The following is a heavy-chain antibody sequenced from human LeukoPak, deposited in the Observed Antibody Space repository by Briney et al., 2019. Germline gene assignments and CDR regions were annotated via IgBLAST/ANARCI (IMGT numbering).Heavy chain of an antibody. Sequence: SETLSLTCTVSGGSISSGDYYWRWIRQPPGKGLEWIGYIYYSGSTYYNPSLKSRVTISVDTSKNQFSLKLSSVTAADTAVYYCARDRPGGGVAGFDYWGQGTLVTVSS. V-gene: IGHV4-30-4*01. D-gene: IGHD6-19*01. CDR3: ARDRPGGGVAGFDY. CDR1: GGSISSGDYY. CDR2: IYYSGST. J-gene: IGHJ4*02.